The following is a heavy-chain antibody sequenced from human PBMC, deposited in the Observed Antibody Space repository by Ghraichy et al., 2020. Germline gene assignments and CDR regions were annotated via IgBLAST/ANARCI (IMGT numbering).Heavy chain of an antibody. CDR1: GFSLSTSGVG. CDR2: IYWNDDK. CDR3: AHNIGHLLGAERFDP. Sequence: SGPTLVKPTQTLTLTCTFSGFSLSTSGVGVGWIRQPPGKALEWLALIYWNDDKRYSPSLKSRLTITKDTSKNQVVLTMTNMDPVDTATYYCAHNIGHLLGAERFDPWGQGTLVTVSS. V-gene: IGHV2-5*01. D-gene: IGHD3-16*01. J-gene: IGHJ5*02.